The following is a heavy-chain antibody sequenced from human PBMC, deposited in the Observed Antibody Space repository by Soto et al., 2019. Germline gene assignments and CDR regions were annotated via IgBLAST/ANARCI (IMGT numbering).Heavy chain of an antibody. CDR1: GFTFSSYA. D-gene: IGHD2-2*01. Sequence: GGSVRLACAASGFTFSSYAMHWVRQAPGKGLEWVAVISYDGSNKYYADSVKGRFTISRDNSKNTLYLQMKSLRAEETAVYYCARERVLSEVPAARPFYSSYATDVWGQGTTVTVS. V-gene: IGHV3-30-3*01. CDR3: ARERVLSEVPAARPFYSSYATDV. CDR2: ISYDGSNK. J-gene: IGHJ6*02.